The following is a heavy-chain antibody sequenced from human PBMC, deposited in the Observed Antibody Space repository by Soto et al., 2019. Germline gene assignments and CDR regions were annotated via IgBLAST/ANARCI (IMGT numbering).Heavy chain of an antibody. D-gene: IGHD6-19*01. V-gene: IGHV1-69*13. J-gene: IGHJ6*02. CDR3: AREIRVSAGTRTTAYYYYYYGMDV. Sequence: GASVKVSCKASGGTFSSYAISWVRQAPGQGLEWMGGIIPIFGTANYAQKFQGRVTITADESTSTAYMELSSLRSEDTAVYYCAREIRVSAGTRTTAYYYYYYGMDVWGQGTTVTVSS. CDR1: GGTFSSYA. CDR2: IIPIFGTA.